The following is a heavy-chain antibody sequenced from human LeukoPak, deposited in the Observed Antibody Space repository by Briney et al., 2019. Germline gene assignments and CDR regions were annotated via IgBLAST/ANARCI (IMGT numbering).Heavy chain of an antibody. CDR2: ISGDGDNT. CDR3: AKGVRSGTYYNCFDP. J-gene: IGHJ5*02. Sequence: GGSLRLSCVASGFNLDDYALHWGRQAPGKGLEWISLISGDGDNTYYADSVKGRFTISRDNSKNSLYLQMSSLRAEDTALYYCAKGVRSGTYYNCFDPWGQGTLVTVSS. D-gene: IGHD1-26*01. CDR1: GFNLDDYA. V-gene: IGHV3-43*02.